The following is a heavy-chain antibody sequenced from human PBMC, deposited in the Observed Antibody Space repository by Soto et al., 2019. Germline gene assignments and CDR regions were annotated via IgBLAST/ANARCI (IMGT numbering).Heavy chain of an antibody. Sequence: PSETLSLTCTVSGGSIRNGNYYWSWLPQLPGKGLEWIGNIYYIGTSSYNPSLKSRVIISIYTSKNQFSLELTSVLATDTSVCYWAKNDATRPWFDPWGQGTLVTVSS. J-gene: IGHJ5*02. CDR2: IYYIGTS. V-gene: IGHV4-31*03. CDR1: GGSIRNGNYY. CDR3: AKNDATRPWFDP.